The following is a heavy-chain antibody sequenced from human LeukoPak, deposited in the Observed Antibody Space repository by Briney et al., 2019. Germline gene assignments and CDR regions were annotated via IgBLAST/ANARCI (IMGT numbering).Heavy chain of an antibody. CDR2: IIPILGIA. V-gene: IGHV1-69*04. CDR1: GYTFTSYA. CDR3: ARTIGDYPSDY. J-gene: IGHJ4*02. Sequence: SVKVSCKASGYTFTSYAISWVRQAPGQGLEWMGRIIPILGIANYAQKFQGRVTITADKSTSTAYMELSSLRSEDTAVYYCARTIGDYPSDYWGQGTLVTVSS. D-gene: IGHD4-17*01.